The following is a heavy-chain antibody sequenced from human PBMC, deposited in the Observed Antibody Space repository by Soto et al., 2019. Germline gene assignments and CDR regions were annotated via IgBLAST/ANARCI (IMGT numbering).Heavy chain of an antibody. D-gene: IGHD6-19*01. CDR1: GFTFISYA. CDR2: ISYDGSNK. J-gene: IGHJ4*02. Sequence: QVQLVEPGGGVVQPGRSLRPSCAASGFTFISYAMHWVRQAPGKGLEWVAFISYDGSNKYYADSVKGRFTISRDNSKNMLYRQMNSLRAEDTAVYYCVRAPGIAVYAFRYWGQGTLFTVSS. V-gene: IGHV3-30-3*01. CDR3: VRAPGIAVYAFRY.